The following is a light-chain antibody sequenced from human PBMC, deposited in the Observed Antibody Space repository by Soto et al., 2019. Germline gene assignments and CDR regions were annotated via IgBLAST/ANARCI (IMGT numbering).Light chain of an antibody. V-gene: IGLV2-14*01. CDR1: SRDVGGYYY. Sequence: QSALTQPASVSGSPGQSITISCTGTSRDVGGYYYVSWYQQHLGKALKLMISDVSNRPSGFCIRFSGSKSSNTTSLTISGLQAEDEDDYNCTSYTGRHGYVFGTGTKLTVL. CDR3: TSYTGRHGYV. J-gene: IGLJ1*01. CDR2: DVS.